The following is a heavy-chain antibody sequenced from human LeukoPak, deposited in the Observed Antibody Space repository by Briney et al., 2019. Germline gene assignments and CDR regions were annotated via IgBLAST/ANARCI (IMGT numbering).Heavy chain of an antibody. V-gene: IGHV4-39*07. D-gene: IGHD4-17*01. CDR1: GGSISSSSYY. Sequence: SETLSLTCTVSGGSISSSSYYWGWIRQPPGKGLEWIGEINHSGSTNYNPSLKSRVTISVDTSKNQFSLKLSSVTAADTAVYYCAREGYGDYDAFDIWGQGTMVTVSS. CDR2: INHSGST. CDR3: AREGYGDYDAFDI. J-gene: IGHJ3*02.